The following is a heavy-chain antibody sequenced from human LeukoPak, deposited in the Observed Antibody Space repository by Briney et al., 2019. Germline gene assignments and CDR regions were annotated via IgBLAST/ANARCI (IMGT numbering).Heavy chain of an antibody. D-gene: IGHD4-17*01. J-gene: IGHJ4*02. CDR3: ARTSGDYAYYFDS. V-gene: IGHV4-30-4*01. CDR2: IYYTGST. CDR1: GGSISSGDYY. Sequence: SETLSLTCTVSGGSISSGDYYWSWIRQPPGKDLEWIGYIYYTGSTYYNPSLKSRVTISVDTSKNQFSLKLSSVTAADTAVYYCARTSGDYAYYFDSWGQGTLVTVSS.